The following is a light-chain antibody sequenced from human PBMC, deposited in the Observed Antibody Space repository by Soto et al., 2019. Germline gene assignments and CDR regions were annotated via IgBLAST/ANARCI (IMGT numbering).Light chain of an antibody. V-gene: IGKV1-5*03. CDR1: QSISSW. CDR2: KAS. Sequence: DIQMTQSPSTLSASVGDRVTITCRASQSISSWLAWYQQKPGKAPKLLIYKASSLESGVPSRFSGSGSGTELTLTISSLQPDDFATYYCQQYNSYSGTFGQGPKVEIK. J-gene: IGKJ1*01. CDR3: QQYNSYSGT.